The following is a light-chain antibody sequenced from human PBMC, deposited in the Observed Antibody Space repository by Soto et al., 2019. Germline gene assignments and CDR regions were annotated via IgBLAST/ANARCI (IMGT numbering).Light chain of an antibody. CDR2: EIS. J-gene: IGKJ3*01. Sequence: EIVMTQSPATLSVSPGERATLSCRASQSIRSNYLAWYQQKPGQAPRLLIHEISTRAPGIPARFSGSGSGTEFTLPISSLQSEDLAVYYCQQYSAWPRTFGPGTKVDI. CDR1: QSIRSN. CDR3: QQYSAWPRT. V-gene: IGKV3-15*01.